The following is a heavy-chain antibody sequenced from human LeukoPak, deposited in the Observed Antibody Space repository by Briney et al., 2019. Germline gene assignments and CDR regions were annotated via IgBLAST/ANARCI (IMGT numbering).Heavy chain of an antibody. CDR3: ARDRPRYCSSTSCYGPSWDY. D-gene: IGHD2-2*01. V-gene: IGHV1-2*02. CDR1: GYTFTAYY. Sequence: ASVKVSCTASGYTFTAYYMHWVRQAPGQGLEWMGWINPNGGGTNYAQKFQGRVTMTRDTSISTAYMELSRLRSDDTAVYYCARDRPRYCSSTSCYGPSWDYWGQGTLVTVSS. CDR2: INPNGGGT. J-gene: IGHJ4*02.